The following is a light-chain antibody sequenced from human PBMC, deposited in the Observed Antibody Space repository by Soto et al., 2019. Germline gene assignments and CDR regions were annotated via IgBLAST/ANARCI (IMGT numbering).Light chain of an antibody. J-gene: IGKJ1*01. V-gene: IGKV1-5*01. CDR1: QSINTW. CDR2: DAS. CDR3: QQYNNYWT. Sequence: DIQMTQSPSTLSVSIGDRVTITCRASQSINTWLAWYQQKPGKAPRVLIYDASNWESGVPSRFSSSGAGTEFTLTISSLQPDDFATFLCQQYNNYWTFGQGTKVEIK.